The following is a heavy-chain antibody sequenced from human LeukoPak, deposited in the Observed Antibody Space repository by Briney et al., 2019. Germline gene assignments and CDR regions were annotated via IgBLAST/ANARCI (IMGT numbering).Heavy chain of an antibody. Sequence: GESLKISCKGSGYSFTSYWITWVRQMPGKGLEWMGRIDPSDSYTNYSPSFQGHVTISIDKSISTAYLQWSSLKASDTAIYYCARLRPPNWFDLWGQGTLVTVSS. CDR1: GYSFTSYW. V-gene: IGHV5-10-1*01. J-gene: IGHJ5*02. CDR2: IDPSDSYT. CDR3: ARLRPPNWFDL.